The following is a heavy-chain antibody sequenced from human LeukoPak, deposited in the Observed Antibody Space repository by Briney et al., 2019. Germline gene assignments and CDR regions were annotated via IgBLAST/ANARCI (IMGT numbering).Heavy chain of an antibody. V-gene: IGHV1-69*13. Sequence: SVKVSCKASGGTFSSYAISWVRQAPGQGLEWMGGIIPIFGTANYAQKFQGRVTITADESTSTAYMELSSLRSEDTAVYYCALYYDTLTGYSVFDYWGQGTLVTVSS. CDR2: IIPIFGTA. J-gene: IGHJ4*02. CDR3: ALYYDTLTGYSVFDY. CDR1: GGTFSSYA. D-gene: IGHD3-9*01.